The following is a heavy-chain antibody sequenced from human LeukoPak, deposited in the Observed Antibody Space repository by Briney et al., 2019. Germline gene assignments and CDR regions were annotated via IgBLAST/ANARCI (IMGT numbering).Heavy chain of an antibody. CDR2: ISGSGGST. D-gene: IGHD3-3*01. V-gene: IGHV3-23*01. J-gene: IGHJ3*02. Sequence: GGSLRLSCAASGFTFSSYAMSWVRQAPGKGLEWVSAISGSGGSTYYADSVKGRFTISRDNSKNTLYLQMNSLRAEGTAVYYCAKVRRRITIFGVVIFGAFDIWGQGTMVTVSS. CDR3: AKVRRRITIFGVVIFGAFDI. CDR1: GFTFSSYA.